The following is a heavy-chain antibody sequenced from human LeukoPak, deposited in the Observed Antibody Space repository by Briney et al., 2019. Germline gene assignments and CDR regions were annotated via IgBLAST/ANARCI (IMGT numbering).Heavy chain of an antibody. V-gene: IGHV4-4*07. J-gene: IGHJ3*02. CDR1: GGSISSYY. D-gene: IGHD5-18*01. CDR2: IYTSGST. CDR3: ARGLNSGYSYGLSGAFDI. Sequence: TSETPSLTCTVSGGSISSYYWRWIRQPAGKGLEWIGRIYTSGSTNYNPSLKSRVTMSVDTSKNQFSLKLSSVTAADTAVYYCARGLNSGYSYGLSGAFDIWGQGTMVTVSS.